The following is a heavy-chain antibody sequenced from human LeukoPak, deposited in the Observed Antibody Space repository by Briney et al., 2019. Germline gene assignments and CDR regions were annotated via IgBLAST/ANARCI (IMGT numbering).Heavy chain of an antibody. CDR2: IYRGGST. CDR3: ARDKTAVVPFDY. J-gene: IGHJ4*02. D-gene: IGHD5-18*01. CDR1: GFTVNSNY. Sequence: PGGSLRLSCAASGFTVNSNYMNWVRQAPGKGLEWVSVIYRGGSTYYADSVKGRLTISRDTSKNTLYLQMNSLRAEDTAVYYCARDKTAVVPFDYWGQGTLVTVSS. V-gene: IGHV3-66*01.